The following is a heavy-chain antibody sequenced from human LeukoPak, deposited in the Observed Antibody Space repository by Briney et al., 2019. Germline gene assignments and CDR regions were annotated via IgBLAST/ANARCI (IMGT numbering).Heavy chain of an antibody. CDR2: INPSGGST. Sequence: ASVKVSCKASGYTFTSYYMHWVRQAPGQGLEWMGIINPSGGSTSYAQKFQGRVTMTRDTSTGTVYMELSSLRSEDTAVYYCARDSGGNRSYWYFDLWGRGTLVTVSS. CDR3: ARDSGGNRSYWYFDL. J-gene: IGHJ2*01. D-gene: IGHD4-23*01. CDR1: GYTFTSYY. V-gene: IGHV1-46*01.